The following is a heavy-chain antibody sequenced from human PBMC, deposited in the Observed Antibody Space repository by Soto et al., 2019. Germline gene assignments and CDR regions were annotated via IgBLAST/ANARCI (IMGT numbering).Heavy chain of an antibody. CDR1: GFTFSSYA. J-gene: IGHJ4*02. CDR2: ISYDGSNK. CDR3: ARDGGVQPSGYYFNFDY. D-gene: IGHD3-22*01. V-gene: IGHV3-30-3*01. Sequence: PGGSLRLSCAASGFTFSSYAMHWVRQAPGKGLEWVAVISYDGSNKYYADSVKGRFTISRDNSKNTLYLQMNSLRAEDTAVYYCARDGGVQPSGYYFNFDYWGQGTLVTVSS.